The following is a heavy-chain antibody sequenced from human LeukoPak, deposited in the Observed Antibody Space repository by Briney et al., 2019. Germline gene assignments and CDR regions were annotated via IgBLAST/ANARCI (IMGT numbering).Heavy chain of an antibody. D-gene: IGHD1-26*01. Sequence: PSEALSLTCTVSGGSISSYYWSWIRQPPGKGLEWIGYIYYSGSTNYNPSLKSRVTISVDTSKNQFSLKLSSVTAADTAVYYCATSTRDSGSYYIGDYWGQGTLVTVSS. CDR1: GGSISSYY. CDR3: ATSTRDSGSYYIGDY. V-gene: IGHV4-59*01. CDR2: IYYSGST. J-gene: IGHJ4*02.